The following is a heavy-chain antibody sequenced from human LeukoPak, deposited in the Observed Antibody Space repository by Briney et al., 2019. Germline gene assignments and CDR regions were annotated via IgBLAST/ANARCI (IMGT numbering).Heavy chain of an antibody. D-gene: IGHD3-22*01. J-gene: IGHJ6*03. CDR1: GYTFTGYY. CDR2: INPNSGGT. CDR3: ARALYYYDSSGYSHGTGKNYYYYYMDV. Sequence: ASVKVSCKASGYTFTGYYMHWVRQAPGQGLEWMGWINPNSGGTNYAQKFQGRVTMTRDTSISTAYMELSRLRSDDTAVYYCARALYYYDSSGYSHGTGKNYYYYYMDVWGKGTTVTISS. V-gene: IGHV1-2*02.